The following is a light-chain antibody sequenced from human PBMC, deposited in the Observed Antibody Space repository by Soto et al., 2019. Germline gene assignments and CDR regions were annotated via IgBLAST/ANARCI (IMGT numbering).Light chain of an antibody. Sequence: DIQMTQSPSTLSASVGDKVTITCRASQSSSSWLAWYQQKPGKAPNLLIYKASKLESGVPSRFSGTGFGSEFSLTISSLQPDDFATYYCQQYKTYSSFGGGTTVDIK. CDR2: KAS. J-gene: IGKJ4*01. V-gene: IGKV1-5*03. CDR3: QQYKTYSS. CDR1: QSSSSW.